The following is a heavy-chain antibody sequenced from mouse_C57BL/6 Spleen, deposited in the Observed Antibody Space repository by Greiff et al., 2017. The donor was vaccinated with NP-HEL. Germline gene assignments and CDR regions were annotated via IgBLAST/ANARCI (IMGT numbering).Heavy chain of an antibody. Sequence: QVQLQQSGAELVKPGASVKISCKASGYAFSSYWMNWVKQRPGKGLEWIGQIYPGDGDTNYNGKFKGKATLTADKSSSTAYMQLSSLTSEDAAVYFCARSANWAWFAYWGQGTLVTVSA. D-gene: IGHD4-1*01. CDR2: IYPGDGDT. CDR1: GYAFSSYW. J-gene: IGHJ3*01. V-gene: IGHV1-80*01. CDR3: ARSANWAWFAY.